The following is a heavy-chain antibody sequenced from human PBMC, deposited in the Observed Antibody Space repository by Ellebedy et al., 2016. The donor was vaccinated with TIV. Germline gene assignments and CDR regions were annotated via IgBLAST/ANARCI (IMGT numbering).Heavy chain of an antibody. CDR2: ISGSGANI. D-gene: IGHD6-6*01. V-gene: IGHV3-23*01. Sequence: GGSLRLXCVASGFTFSTYAMTWVRQAPGKGLEWVSTISGSGANIYYADSVKGRFTISRDNSMKTLNLQMNSLRAEDTALYYCTYSSSCDYWGQGTLVTVS. CDR3: TYSSSCDY. J-gene: IGHJ4*02. CDR1: GFTFSTYA.